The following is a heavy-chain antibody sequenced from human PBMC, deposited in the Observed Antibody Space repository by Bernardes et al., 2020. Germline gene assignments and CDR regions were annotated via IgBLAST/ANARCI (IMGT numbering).Heavy chain of an antibody. D-gene: IGHD3-22*01. CDR2: IIPIFGTA. CDR3: ARGRLWGYDSSGYYSPYYFDY. CDR1: GGTFSSYA. V-gene: IGHV1-69*13. Sequence: SMKVSCKASGGTFSSYAISWVRQAPGQGLEWMGGIIPIFGTANYAQKFQGRVTITADESTSTAYMELSSLRSEDTAVYYCARGRLWGYDSSGYYSPYYFDYWGQGTLVTVSS. J-gene: IGHJ4*02.